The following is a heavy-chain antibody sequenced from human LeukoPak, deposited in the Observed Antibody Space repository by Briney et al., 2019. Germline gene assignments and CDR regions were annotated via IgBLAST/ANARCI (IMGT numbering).Heavy chain of an antibody. CDR2: ISSSSSYI. D-gene: IGHD4-11*01. Sequence: KPGGSLRLSCAASGFTVSSNYMSWVRQAPGKGLEWVSSISSSSSYIYYADSVKGRFTISRDNAKNSLYLQMNSLRAEDTAVYYCARDRQVTHGMDVWGQGTTVTVSS. CDR1: GFTVSSNY. CDR3: ARDRQVTHGMDV. J-gene: IGHJ6*02. V-gene: IGHV3-21*01.